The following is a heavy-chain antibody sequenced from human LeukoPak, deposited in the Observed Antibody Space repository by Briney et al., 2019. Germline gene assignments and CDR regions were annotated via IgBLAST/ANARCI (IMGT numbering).Heavy chain of an antibody. J-gene: IGHJ4*02. CDR3: ASAGGDYYDSSGYPAGGYYFDY. Sequence: SETLSLTCAVSGGSISSSNWWSWVRQPPGKGLEWIGEIYHSGSTNYNPSLKSRVTISVDKSKNQFSLKLSSVTAADTAVYYYASAGGDYYDSSGYPAGGYYFDYWGQGTLVTVSS. CDR1: GGSISSSNW. D-gene: IGHD3-22*01. CDR2: IYHSGST. V-gene: IGHV4-4*02.